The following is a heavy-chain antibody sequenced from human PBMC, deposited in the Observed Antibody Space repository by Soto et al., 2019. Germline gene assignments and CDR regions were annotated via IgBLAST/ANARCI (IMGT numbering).Heavy chain of an antibody. Sequence: SLRLSCAASGFTFSSYSMNWVRQAPGKGLEWVSYISSSSSTIYYADSVKGRFTISRDNAKNSLYLQMNSLRDEDTAVYYCARDTKGQYYDFWSGYSPDAFDIWGQGTLVTVSS. CDR3: ARDTKGQYYDFWSGYSPDAFDI. CDR1: GFTFSSYS. D-gene: IGHD3-3*01. CDR2: ISSSSSTI. J-gene: IGHJ3*02. V-gene: IGHV3-48*02.